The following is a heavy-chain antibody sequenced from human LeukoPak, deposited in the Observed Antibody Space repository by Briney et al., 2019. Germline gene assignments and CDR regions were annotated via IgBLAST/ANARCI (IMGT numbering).Heavy chain of an antibody. D-gene: IGHD3-10*01. CDR2: IAYNGSST. J-gene: IGHJ6*02. CDR3: ANLTPRGHGMDV. V-gene: IGHV3-30*18. CDR1: GFTFRSYG. Sequence: GGSLRLSCSAPGFTFRSYGMDLVRQAPGKGLEGVVVIAYNGSSTYYGDSVKGRFSISRDNSKNTVYLQLNSLRAEDTAVYYCANLTPRGHGMDVWGHGTTVIVSS.